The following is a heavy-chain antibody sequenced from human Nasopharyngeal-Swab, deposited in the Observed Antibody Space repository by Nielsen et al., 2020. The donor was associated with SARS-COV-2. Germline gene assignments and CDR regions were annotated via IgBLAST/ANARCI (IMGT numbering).Heavy chain of an antibody. CDR3: ASDSRY. Sequence: WGSLRLSCAASGFTFSDYTMNWVRQAPGQGLEWVSSISSSGSYMYYTDSVKGRFTLSRDNAKHSLYLQMNSLRAEDTAVYYCASDSRYWGQGTLVTVSS. CDR2: ISSSGSYM. D-gene: IGHD2-2*01. CDR1: GFTFSDYT. V-gene: IGHV3-21*01. J-gene: IGHJ4*02.